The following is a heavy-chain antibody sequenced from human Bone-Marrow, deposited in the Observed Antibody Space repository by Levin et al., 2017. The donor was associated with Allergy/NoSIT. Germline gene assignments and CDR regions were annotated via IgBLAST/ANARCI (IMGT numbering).Heavy chain of an antibody. D-gene: IGHD2/OR15-2a*01. V-gene: IGHV3-7*01. CDR3: ARRIVILPTPSGWGYGMDG. J-gene: IGHJ6*02. CDR2: IRQDGGEK. CDR1: GFTFSRYW. Sequence: GESLKISCTASGFTFSRYWMSWVRQAPGKGLEWVANIRQDGGEKYYVDSVKGRFTISRDNAKNALYLEMNSLRAEDSAVYYCARRIVILPTPSGWGYGMDGWGQGTTVTVSS.